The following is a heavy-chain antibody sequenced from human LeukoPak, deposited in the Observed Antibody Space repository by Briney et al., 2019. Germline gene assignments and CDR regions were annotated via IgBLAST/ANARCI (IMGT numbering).Heavy chain of an antibody. CDR3: AKGTSTYSSGSFDY. CDR2: INSDGSST. CDR1: GFTFNSYW. J-gene: IGHJ4*02. V-gene: IGHV3-74*01. D-gene: IGHD6-19*01. Sequence: GGSLRLSCAASGFTFNSYWMHWVRQAPVKGLVWVSRINSDGSSTIYADSVKGRFTISRDNSNNMLYLQMTSLRAEDTAVYYCAKGTSTYSSGSFDYWGRGTLVTVSS.